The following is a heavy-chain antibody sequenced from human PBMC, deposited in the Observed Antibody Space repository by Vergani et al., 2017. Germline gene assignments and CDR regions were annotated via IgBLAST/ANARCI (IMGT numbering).Heavy chain of an antibody. Sequence: QVQLQESGPGLVKPSETLSLTCTVSGGSISSYYWSWIRQPAGKGLEWIGRIYTSGSTNYNPSLKSRGTMSVDTSKNQFSLKLSSVTAADTAVYYCARDLVVPAAIWGWFDPWGQGTLVTVSS. CDR3: ARDLVVPAAIWGWFDP. D-gene: IGHD2-2*01. V-gene: IGHV4-4*07. J-gene: IGHJ5*02. CDR1: GGSISSYY. CDR2: IYTSGST.